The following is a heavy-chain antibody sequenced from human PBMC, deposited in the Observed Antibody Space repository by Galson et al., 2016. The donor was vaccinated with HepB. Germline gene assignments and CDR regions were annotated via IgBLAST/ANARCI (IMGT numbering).Heavy chain of an antibody. J-gene: IGHJ6*02. CDR3: ARGRLWFGEPHYYGMDV. CDR1: GFTFSSYW. Sequence: SLRLSCAASGFTFSSYWMSWVRQAPEKGLEWVANIKEDGSEKYYVDSVKGRITISRDNAKNSLYLQMNSLRADDTSVYYCARGRLWFGEPHYYGMDVWGQGTTGTVSS. V-gene: IGHV3-7*01. D-gene: IGHD3-10*01. CDR2: IKEDGSEK.